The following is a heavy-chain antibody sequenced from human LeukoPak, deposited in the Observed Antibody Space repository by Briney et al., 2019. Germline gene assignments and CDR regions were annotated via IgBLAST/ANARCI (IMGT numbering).Heavy chain of an antibody. D-gene: IGHD3-10*01. CDR2: ISSSSSYI. V-gene: IGHV3-21*01. CDR1: GFTFSSYS. J-gene: IGHJ4*02. CDR3: ARSPPVRGVIPFDY. Sequence: GGSLRLSCAASGFTFSSYSMNWVRQAPGKGLEWVSSISSSSSYIYYADSVKGRFTISRDNAKNSLYLQMNSLRAEDTAVYYCARSPPVRGVIPFDYWGRGTLVTVSS.